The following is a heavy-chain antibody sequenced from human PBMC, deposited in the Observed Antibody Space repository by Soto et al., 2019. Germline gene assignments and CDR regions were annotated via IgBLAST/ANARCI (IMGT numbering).Heavy chain of an antibody. Sequence: SETLSLTCAVYGGSFSGYYWSWIRQPPGKGLEWIGEINHSGSTNYNPSLKSRVTISVDTSKNQFSLKLSSVTAADTAVYYCARSPPRYCSGGSCYGGLGFWGQGTLVTVSS. CDR2: INHSGST. D-gene: IGHD2-15*01. V-gene: IGHV4-34*01. CDR3: ARSPPRYCSGGSCYGGLGF. CDR1: GGSFSGYY. J-gene: IGHJ4*02.